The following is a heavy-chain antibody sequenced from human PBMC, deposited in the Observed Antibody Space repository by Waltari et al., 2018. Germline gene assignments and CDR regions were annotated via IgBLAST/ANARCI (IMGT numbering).Heavy chain of an antibody. V-gene: IGHV4-30-2*01. D-gene: IGHD3-10*01. Sequence: QLKVQASGPGLVKPSQPLSLTCAVPGVSTRSGGFSWSWIRQPPVKGLEWIGYIHHSGRTYYNPSLKSRVTLSVDTSKNQFSLKLSSVTAADTAVYYCAVSGPYPGSDYWGQGTLVTVSS. CDR3: AVSGPYPGSDY. CDR1: GVSTRSGGFS. CDR2: IHHSGRT. J-gene: IGHJ4*02.